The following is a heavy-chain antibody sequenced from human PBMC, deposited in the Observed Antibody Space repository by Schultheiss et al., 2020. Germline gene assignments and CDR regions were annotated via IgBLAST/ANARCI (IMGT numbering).Heavy chain of an antibody. V-gene: IGHV4-31*03. CDR2: IYYSGST. J-gene: IGHJ4*02. CDR3: AREGDGYSD. CDR1: GGSISIGGYY. Sequence: SETLSLTCTVSGGSISIGGYYWSWIRQLPGKGLEWMGYIYYSGSTYYNPSLKSRVTISVDTSKNQFSLKLSSVTAADTAVYYCAREGDGYSDWGQGTLVTVSS. D-gene: IGHD5-24*01.